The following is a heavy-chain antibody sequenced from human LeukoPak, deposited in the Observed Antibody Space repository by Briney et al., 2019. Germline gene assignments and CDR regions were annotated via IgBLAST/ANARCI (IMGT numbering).Heavy chain of an antibody. D-gene: IGHD5-18*01. CDR1: GFSLSTSGMR. J-gene: IGHJ3*02. Sequence: ESGPALVKPTQTLTLTCTFSGFSLSTSGMRVSWIRQPPGKALEGLARIDWDDDKFYSTSLKTRLTISKDTSKNQVVLTMTNMDPVDTATYYCARTYSYGYAFDIWGQGTMVTVSS. CDR2: IDWDDDK. V-gene: IGHV2-70*04. CDR3: ARTYSYGYAFDI.